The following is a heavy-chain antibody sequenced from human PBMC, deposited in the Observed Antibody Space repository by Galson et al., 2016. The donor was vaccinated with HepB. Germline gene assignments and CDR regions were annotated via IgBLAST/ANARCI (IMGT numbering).Heavy chain of an antibody. V-gene: IGHV6-1*01. CDR2: TYYRSGWYR. Sequence: CAISGDSVSSNTAGWNWLRQSPSRGLEWLGRTYYRSGWYRDYASSVRGRLIINPATSKNQFSLQLNSATLDDTAVYYCTRVNLLGRGMNVWGQGTTVTVSS. J-gene: IGHJ6*02. CDR1: GDSVSSNTAG. CDR3: TRVNLLGRGMNV.